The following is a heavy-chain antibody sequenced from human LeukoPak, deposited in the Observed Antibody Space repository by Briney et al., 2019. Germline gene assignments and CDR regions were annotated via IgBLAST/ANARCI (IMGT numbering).Heavy chain of an antibody. Sequence: SETLSLTCTVSGGSISSSSYYWSWIRQPPGKGLEWIGNINYSGSTKYNPSLKSRVVMSVDTSKNQFSLKLSSVTAADTAVYYCAKDIYGSGSYYGNGLDVWGRGTTVTVSS. J-gene: IGHJ6*02. CDR2: INYSGST. CDR1: GGSISSSSYY. V-gene: IGHV4-61*01. D-gene: IGHD3-10*01. CDR3: AKDIYGSGSYYGNGLDV.